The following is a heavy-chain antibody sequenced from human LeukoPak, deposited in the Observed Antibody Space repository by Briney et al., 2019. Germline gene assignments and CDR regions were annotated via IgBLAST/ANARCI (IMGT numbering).Heavy chain of an antibody. CDR3: ARRGVTYYYGSGSYLN. CDR1: GGSFSGYY. D-gene: IGHD3-10*01. CDR2: INHSGST. V-gene: IGHV4-34*01. J-gene: IGHJ4*02. Sequence: SEALSLTCAVYGGSFSGYYWSWIRQPPGKGLEWIGEINHSGSTNYNPSLKSRVTISVDTSKNQFSLKPSSVTAADTAVYYCARRGVTYYYGSGSYLNWGQGTLVTVSS.